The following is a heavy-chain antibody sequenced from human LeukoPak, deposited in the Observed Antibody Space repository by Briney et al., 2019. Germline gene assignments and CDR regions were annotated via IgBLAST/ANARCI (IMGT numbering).Heavy chain of an antibody. CDR2: IRSKAYGGTT. J-gene: IGHJ4*02. D-gene: IGHD6-13*01. CDR1: GFTFGDYA. CDR3: TRDGLAAAGHYYFGY. Sequence: PGGSLRLSCTASGFTFGDYAMSWVRQAPGKGLEWVGFIRSKAYGGTTEYAASVKGRFTISRDDSKSIAYLQMNSLKTEDTAVYYCTRDGLAAAGHYYFGYWGQGTLVTVSS. V-gene: IGHV3-49*04.